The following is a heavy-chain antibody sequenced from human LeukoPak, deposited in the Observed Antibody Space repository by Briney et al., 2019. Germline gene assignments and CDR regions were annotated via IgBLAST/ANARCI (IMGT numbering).Heavy chain of an antibody. J-gene: IGHJ4*02. CDR2: IWSDGSTK. V-gene: IGHV3-33*01. Sequence: PGGSLRLSCAASGFTFSSYGMHWVRQAPGKGLEWVAVIWSDGSTKYYADSVKGRFTISRDNSKNTLYLQMNSLRAEDTAVYYCARASGGTRYDYWGQGTLVTVSS. CDR3: ARASGGTRYDY. CDR1: GFTFSSYG. D-gene: IGHD6-13*01.